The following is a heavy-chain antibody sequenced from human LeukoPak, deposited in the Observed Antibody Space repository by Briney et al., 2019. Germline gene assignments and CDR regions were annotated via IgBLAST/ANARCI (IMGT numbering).Heavy chain of an antibody. CDR3: AKCPSDIVVVVAAEYMDV. D-gene: IGHD2-15*01. J-gene: IGHJ6*03. CDR2: ISSSGSTI. Sequence: GGSLRLSCAASGFTFSDYYMSWIRQAPGKGLEWVSYISSSGSTIYYADSVKGRFTISRDNAKNTLYLQMNSLRAEDTAVYYCAKCPSDIVVVVAAEYMDVWGKGTTVTVSS. CDR1: GFTFSDYY. V-gene: IGHV3-11*01.